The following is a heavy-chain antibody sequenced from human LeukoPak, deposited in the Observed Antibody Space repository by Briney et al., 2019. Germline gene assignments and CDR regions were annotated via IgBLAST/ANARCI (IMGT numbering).Heavy chain of an antibody. CDR1: GFTFSSYW. J-gene: IGHJ4*02. CDR2: INSDGSST. Sequence: PGGSLRLSCAASGFTFSSYWMHWVRQAPGKGLVWVSRINSDGSSTSYADSVKGRFTISRDNAKNTLYLQMNSLRAEDTAVYYCAKTGSSSWGYFDYWGQGTLVTVSS. V-gene: IGHV3-74*01. D-gene: IGHD6-13*01. CDR3: AKTGSSSWGYFDY.